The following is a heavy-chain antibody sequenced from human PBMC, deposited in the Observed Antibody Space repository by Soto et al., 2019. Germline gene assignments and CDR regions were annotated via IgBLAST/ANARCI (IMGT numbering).Heavy chain of an antibody. CDR1: GGTFSSYA. V-gene: IGHV1-69*06. D-gene: IGHD5-12*01. Sequence: SVKVSCKASGGTFSSYAISWVRQAPGQGLEWMGGIIPIFGTANYAQKFQGRVTITADKSTSTAYMELSSLRSEDTAVYYCARDSLNSGYDHKSSSGWPDPFDYWGQGTLVTVSS. CDR2: IIPIFGTA. CDR3: ARDSLNSGYDHKSSSGWPDPFDY. J-gene: IGHJ4*02.